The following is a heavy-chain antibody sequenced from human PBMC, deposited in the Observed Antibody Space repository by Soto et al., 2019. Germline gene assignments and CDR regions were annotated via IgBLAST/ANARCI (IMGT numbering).Heavy chain of an antibody. Sequence: SETLSLTCTVSGGSISTCCRYWGWIRQSPGKGLEWIGGIYYSGSTYYNPSLKSRVTISMETSKNQFSLRLYSVTAADTAVYYCTRHLALRVSHSIPQWQIGSSALVSWGQGTQVTLAA. CDR1: GGSISTCCRY. J-gene: IGHJ5*02. CDR3: TRHLALRVSHSIPQWQIGSSALVS. CDR2: IYYSGST. D-gene: IGHD2-2*02. V-gene: IGHV4-39*01.